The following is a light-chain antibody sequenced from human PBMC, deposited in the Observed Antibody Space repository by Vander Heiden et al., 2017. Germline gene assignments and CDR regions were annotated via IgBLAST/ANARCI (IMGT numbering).Light chain of an antibody. Sequence: DIKMTQSPSTLSAFVGDRVTITCRASQSISNWLAWYQQKPGKAPKLLIYKTSSLQSGVPSRFSGSGSGTAFTLTISSLQPDDFATYYCQKYNSYPWTFGQGTKVEI. CDR2: KTS. J-gene: IGKJ1*01. CDR1: QSISNW. CDR3: QKYNSYPWT. V-gene: IGKV1-5*03.